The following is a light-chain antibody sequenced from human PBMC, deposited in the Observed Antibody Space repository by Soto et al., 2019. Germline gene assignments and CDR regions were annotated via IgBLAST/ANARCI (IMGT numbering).Light chain of an antibody. Sequence: EIVLTQSPGTLSLSPGDRATLSCRASQSLSSRYLAWYRQKPGQAPRLLIYGASNRATGIPDRFSGSGSGPDVTLTISRLEPDDFAVYYCQQYSSSPPTVGGGTKVEIK. V-gene: IGKV3-20*01. J-gene: IGKJ4*02. CDR2: GAS. CDR1: QSLSSRY. CDR3: QQYSSSPPT.